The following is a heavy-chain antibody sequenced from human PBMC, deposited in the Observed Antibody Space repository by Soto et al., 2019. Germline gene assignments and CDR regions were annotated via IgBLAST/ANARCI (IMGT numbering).Heavy chain of an antibody. CDR1: GFTVSSNY. Sequence: PGGSLRLSCAASGFTVSSNYMSWVRQAPGKGLEWVSVIYSGGSTSYADSVKGRFTISRDNAKNSLYLQMNSLRAEDTAVYYCAIDLDPIVDPRSYYDQWSQGTLVTVSS. V-gene: IGHV3-53*01. CDR3: AIDLDPIVDPRSYYDQ. CDR2: IYSGGST. D-gene: IGHD3-3*01. J-gene: IGHJ4*02.